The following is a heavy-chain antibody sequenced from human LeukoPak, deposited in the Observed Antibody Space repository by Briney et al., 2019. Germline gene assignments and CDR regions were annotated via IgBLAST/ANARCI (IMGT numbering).Heavy chain of an antibody. CDR1: GYSISSGYY. CDR3: ARVYGEYYMDV. CDR2: IYHSGST. D-gene: IGHD4-17*01. J-gene: IGHJ6*03. Sequence: SETLSLTCTVSGYSISSGYYWGWIRQPPGKGLEWIGSIYHSGSTYYNPSLKSRVTISVDTSKNQFSLKLSSVTAADTAVYYCARVYGEYYMDVWGKGTTVTISS. V-gene: IGHV4-38-2*02.